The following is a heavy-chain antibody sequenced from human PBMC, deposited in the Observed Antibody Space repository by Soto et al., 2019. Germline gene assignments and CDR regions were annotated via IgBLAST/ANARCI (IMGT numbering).Heavy chain of an antibody. CDR2: ISYDGSNK. CDR1: GFTFSSYG. Sequence: GGSLRLSCAASGFTFSSYGMHLVRQSPGKGLEWVAVISYDGSNKYYADSVKGRFTISRDNSKNTLYLQMNSLRAEDTAVYYCARLVVNDQIHDYWGQGTLVTVSS. D-gene: IGHD2-8*02. J-gene: IGHJ4*02. V-gene: IGHV3-30*03. CDR3: ARLVVNDQIHDY.